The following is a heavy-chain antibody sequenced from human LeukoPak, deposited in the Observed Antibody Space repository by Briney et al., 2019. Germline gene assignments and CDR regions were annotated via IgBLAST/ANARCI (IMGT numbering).Heavy chain of an antibody. Sequence: GGSLRLSCAASGFTFSSYSMNWVRQAPGKGLEWVSSISSSSSYIYYADSVKGQFTISRDNAKNSLYLQMNSLRAEDTAVYYCARGIASGIDWFDPWGQGTLVTVSS. D-gene: IGHD6-13*01. J-gene: IGHJ5*02. CDR2: ISSSSSYI. CDR1: GFTFSSYS. V-gene: IGHV3-21*01. CDR3: ARGIASGIDWFDP.